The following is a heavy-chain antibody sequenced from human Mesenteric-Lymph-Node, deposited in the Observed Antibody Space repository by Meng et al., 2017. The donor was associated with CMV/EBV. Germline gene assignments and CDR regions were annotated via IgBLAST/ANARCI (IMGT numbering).Heavy chain of an antibody. Sequence: GGSLRLSCAASGFTFSSYWMNWVRQAPGKGLEWVSVFYSGGSTYYADSVKGRFTISTDNSKNTLYLQMNSLRAEDTAVYYCARDLGVVTPYYYYGMDVWGQGTTVTVSS. J-gene: IGHJ6*02. CDR2: FYSGGST. CDR1: GFTFSSYW. D-gene: IGHD4-23*01. CDR3: ARDLGVVTPYYYYGMDV. V-gene: IGHV3-53*01.